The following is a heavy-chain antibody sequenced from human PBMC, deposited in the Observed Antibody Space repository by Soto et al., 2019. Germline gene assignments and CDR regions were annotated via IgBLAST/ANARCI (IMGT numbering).Heavy chain of an antibody. CDR2: ISYDGSNK. Sequence: KWLEWVAVISYDGSNKYYADSVKGRFTTSRDNPKNTLYLQMNSLRPEDTAVYYCARDLFFFRAEDGIRPLCTVSAFLLHRSSDL. V-gene: IGHV3-30-3*01. D-gene: IGHD3-3*01. J-gene: IGHJ2*01. CDR3: ARDLFFFRAEDGIRPLCTVSAFLLHRSSDL.